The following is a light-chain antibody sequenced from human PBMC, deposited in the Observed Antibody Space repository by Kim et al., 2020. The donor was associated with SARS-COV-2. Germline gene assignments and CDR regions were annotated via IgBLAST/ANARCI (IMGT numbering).Light chain of an antibody. CDR2: QDT. CDR3: QAWDSSTSVV. V-gene: IGLV3-1*01. J-gene: IGLJ2*01. Sequence: VSPGQTASITCAGDKLGDKYASWYQQKPSQSPVVVIYQDTKRPSGIPERFSGSNSGNTATLPISGTQAMDEADYYCQAWDSSTSVVFGGGTQLTVL. CDR1: KLGDKY.